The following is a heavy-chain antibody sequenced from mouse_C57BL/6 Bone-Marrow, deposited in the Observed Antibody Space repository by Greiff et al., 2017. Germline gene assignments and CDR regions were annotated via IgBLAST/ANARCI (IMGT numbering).Heavy chain of an antibody. V-gene: IGHV1-59*01. CDR2: IDPSDSYT. D-gene: IGHD2-4*01. J-gene: IGHJ2*01. CDR3: ARLGDYDEGFFGY. Sequence: QVQLQQPGAELVRPGTSVKLSCKASGYTFTSYWMHWVKQRPGQGLEWIGVIDPSDSYTNYNQKFKGKATLTVDTSSSTAYMQLSSLTSEDSAVYYCARLGDYDEGFFGYWGQGTTLTVSS. CDR1: GYTFTSYW.